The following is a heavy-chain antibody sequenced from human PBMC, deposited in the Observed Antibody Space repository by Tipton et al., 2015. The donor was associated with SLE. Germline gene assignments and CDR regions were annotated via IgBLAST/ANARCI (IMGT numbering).Heavy chain of an antibody. CDR3: ARGPDDFWSGYSEMDV. Sequence: TLSLTCTVSGFSFSSYYWSWIRQPPGKGLEWIGYVYYSGSTNYNPSLRGRITTSVDTSKNQFSLKLTSVTAADTAVYYCARGPDDFWSGYSEMDVWGKGTTVTISS. CDR2: VYYSGST. CDR1: GFSFSSYY. V-gene: IGHV4-59*08. D-gene: IGHD3-3*01. J-gene: IGHJ6*03.